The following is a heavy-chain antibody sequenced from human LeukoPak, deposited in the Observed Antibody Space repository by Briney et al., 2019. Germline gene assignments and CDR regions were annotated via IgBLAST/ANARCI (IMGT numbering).Heavy chain of an antibody. CDR3: ARGGVNYKIAGP. D-gene: IGHD3-10*01. J-gene: IGHJ5*02. V-gene: IGHV4-59*01. Sequence: SETLSLTCTVSGGPITSYYWSWIRQPPGKGLEWIGYIYYSGSTNYNPSLKSRVTTSVDTSKNQFSLKLSSVTAADTAVYYCARGGVNYKIAGPWGQGALVTVSS. CDR1: GGPITSYY. CDR2: IYYSGST.